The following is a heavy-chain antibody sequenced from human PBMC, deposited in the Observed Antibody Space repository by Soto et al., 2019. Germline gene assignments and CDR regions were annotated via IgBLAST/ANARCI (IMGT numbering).Heavy chain of an antibody. CDR1: GGSVSSYY. V-gene: IGHV4-59*02. D-gene: IGHD1-26*01. CDR2: IYYSGYT. J-gene: IGHJ4*02. CDR3: ARDDSGFSGSHYIDYFNY. Sequence: PSETLSLTCTVSGGSVSSYYWNWIRQPPGKGLERIGYIYYSGYTNYNPSLKSRVTISVDTSKNQFSLKLSSVTAADTAVYYCARDDSGFSGSHYIDYFNYWGQGALVTVSS.